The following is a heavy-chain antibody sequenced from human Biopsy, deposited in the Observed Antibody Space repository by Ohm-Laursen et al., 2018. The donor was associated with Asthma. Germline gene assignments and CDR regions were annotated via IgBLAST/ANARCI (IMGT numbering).Heavy chain of an antibody. D-gene: IGHD3-3*02. CDR1: GFAVSRDH. CDR3: ARTFHFWSPYHSEHYQL. J-gene: IGHJ1*01. Sequence: SLRLSCAALGFAVSRDHMFWVRQAPGKGLEWVANIKHDGTEKNHVDSLKGRFTISRDNAKNSLYLQMNSLRAEDTAVYYCARTFHFWSPYHSEHYQLWGQGTLVTVSS. CDR2: IKHDGTEK. V-gene: IGHV3-7*01.